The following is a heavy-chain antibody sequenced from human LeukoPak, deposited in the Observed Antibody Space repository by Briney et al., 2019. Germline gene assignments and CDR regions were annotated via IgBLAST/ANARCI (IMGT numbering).Heavy chain of an antibody. V-gene: IGHV3-9*03. Sequence: GGSLRLSCAASGFTFDDYAMHWVRQARGKGLEWVSGISWNSGSIGYADSVKGRFTISRDNAKNSLYLQMNSLRAEDMALYYCAKGKFYYDSSGYPTDAFDIWGQGTMVTVSS. CDR2: ISWNSGSI. CDR1: GFTFDDYA. D-gene: IGHD3-22*01. CDR3: AKGKFYYDSSGYPTDAFDI. J-gene: IGHJ3*02.